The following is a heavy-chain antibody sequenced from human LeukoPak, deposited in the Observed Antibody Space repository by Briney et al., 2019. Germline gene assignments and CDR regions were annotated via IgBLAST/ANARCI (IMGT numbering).Heavy chain of an antibody. D-gene: IGHD1-1*01. J-gene: IGHJ4*02. CDR1: GFTFSDYY. V-gene: IGHV3-11*04. CDR2: ISGSDNTI. Sequence: GGSLRLSCAASGFTFSDYYMTWIRQAPGKGLEWLSYISGSDNTIYYADSVKGRFTISRDNAKNSLYLQMNSLRAEDTAVYYCARETGTTGTTRSDYWGQGTLVTVSS. CDR3: ARETGTTGTTRSDY.